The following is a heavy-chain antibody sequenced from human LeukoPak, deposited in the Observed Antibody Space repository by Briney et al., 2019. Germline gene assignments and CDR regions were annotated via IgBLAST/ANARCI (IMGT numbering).Heavy chain of an antibody. CDR2: ICAYNGNT. V-gene: IGHV1-18*01. D-gene: IGHD6-13*01. Sequence: ASVKVSCKASGYTFTSYGISWVRQAPGQGLEWMGWICAYNGNTNYAQKLQGRVTMTTDTSTSTAYMELRSLRSDDTAVYYCAREALAKHSNMFDYWGQGTLVTVSS. CDR3: AREALAKHSNMFDY. CDR1: GYTFTSYG. J-gene: IGHJ4*02.